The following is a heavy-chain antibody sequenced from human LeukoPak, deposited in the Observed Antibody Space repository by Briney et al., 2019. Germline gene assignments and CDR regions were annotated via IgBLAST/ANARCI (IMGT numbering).Heavy chain of an antibody. V-gene: IGHV3-30*02. D-gene: IGHD6-13*01. CDR3: ARVVGSSQYYYYYYMDV. J-gene: IGHJ6*03. CDR1: GFTFSSYG. CDR2: IRYDGSNK. Sequence: GGSLRLSCAASGFTFSSYGMHWVRQAPGKGLEWVAFIRYDGSNKYYADSVKGRFTISRDNAKSSLYLQMNSLRAEDTAVYYCARVVGSSQYYYYYYMDVWGKGTTVTISS.